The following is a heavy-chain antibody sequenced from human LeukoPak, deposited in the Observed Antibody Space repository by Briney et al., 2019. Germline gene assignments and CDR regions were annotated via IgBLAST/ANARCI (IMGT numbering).Heavy chain of an antibody. CDR3: ARGEGSSSWFDP. D-gene: IGHD6-6*01. CDR2: MYYSGST. J-gene: IGHJ5*02. V-gene: IGHV4-39*07. Sequence: SETLSLTCTVSGCSISSSSYFWVWLRQPPGKGLEWIGSMYYSGSTYYNPSLKSRVIISVDTSKNQFSLKLSSVTAEDTAVYYCARGEGSSSWFDPWGQGTLVTVSS. CDR1: GCSISSSSYF.